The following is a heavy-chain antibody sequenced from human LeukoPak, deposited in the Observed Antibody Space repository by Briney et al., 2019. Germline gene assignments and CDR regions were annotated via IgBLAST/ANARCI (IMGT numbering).Heavy chain of an antibody. CDR3: ARDLRLGGATFYYMDV. CDR2: ISSSGSYI. D-gene: IGHD1-26*01. V-gene: IGHV3-21*01. J-gene: IGHJ6*03. Sequence: GGSLRLSCAASGFTFSSYSMNWVRQAPGKGLEWVSSISSSGSYIYYADSVKGRFTISRDNAKNSVYLQMNSLRAEDTAVYYCARDLRLGGATFYYMDVWGKGTTVTVSS. CDR1: GFTFSSYS.